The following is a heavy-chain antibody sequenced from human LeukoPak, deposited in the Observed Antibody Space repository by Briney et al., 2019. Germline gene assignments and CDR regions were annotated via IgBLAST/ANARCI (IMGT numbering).Heavy chain of an antibody. Sequence: SETLSLTCAVYGGSFSGYYWSWIRQPPGKGLEWIGEINHSGSTNYNPSLKSRVTMSVDTSKNQFSLKLSSVTAADTAVYYCARGHSSSLIYYYYGMDVWGQGTTVTVSS. CDR1: GGSFSGYY. D-gene: IGHD6-6*01. V-gene: IGHV4-34*01. CDR3: ARGHSSSLIYYYYGMDV. CDR2: INHSGST. J-gene: IGHJ6*02.